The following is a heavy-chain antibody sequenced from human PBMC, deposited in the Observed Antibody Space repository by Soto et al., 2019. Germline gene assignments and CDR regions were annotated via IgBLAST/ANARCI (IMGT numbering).Heavy chain of an antibody. V-gene: IGHV3-21*01. CDR1: GFTFGSYS. CDR3: ARGPLYSARFDS. J-gene: IGHJ5*01. CDR2: ISSSSDYI. Sequence: EVQLVESGGGLVKPGGSLRLSCAASGFTFGSYSLHWVRQAPGKGLDWVSSISSSSDYIYYADSVKGRFTISRDNAKNAVYLQVKNLRVHNTGVYYFARGPLYSARFDSWGRGTLVTVSS. D-gene: IGHD4-4*01.